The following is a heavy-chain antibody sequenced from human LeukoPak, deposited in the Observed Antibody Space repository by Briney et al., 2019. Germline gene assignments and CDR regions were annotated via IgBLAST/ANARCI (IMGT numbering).Heavy chain of an antibody. CDR1: GFSFSSDG. J-gene: IGHJ4*02. D-gene: IGHD2-2*01. V-gene: IGHV3-23*01. CDR2: ILGGAGST. Sequence: GGSLRLSCPASGFSFSSDGMSWVRQAPGKGLEWVSGILGGAGSTYYADSVKGRFTISRDNSKNTLYLQMNSLRAEDTAVYYCAHGTMYQLDYWGQGTLVTVSS. CDR3: AHGTMYQLDY.